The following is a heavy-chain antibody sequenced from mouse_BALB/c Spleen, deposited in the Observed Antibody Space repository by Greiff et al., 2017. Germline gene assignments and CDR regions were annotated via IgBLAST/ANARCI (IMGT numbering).Heavy chain of an antibody. CDR1: GFSLTSYG. V-gene: IGHV2-9*02. D-gene: IGHD1-1*01. Sequence: VQLQQSGPGLVAPSQSLSITCTVSGFSLTSYGVHWVRQPPGKGLEWLGVIWAGGSTNYNSALMSRLSISKDNSKSQVFLKMNSLQTDDKAMYYCARYGSSDWFAYWGQGTMVTVSA. J-gene: IGHJ3*01. CDR2: IWAGGST. CDR3: ARYGSSDWFAY.